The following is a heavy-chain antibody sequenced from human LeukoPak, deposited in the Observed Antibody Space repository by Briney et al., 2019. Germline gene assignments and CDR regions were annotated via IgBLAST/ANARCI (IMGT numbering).Heavy chain of an antibody. Sequence: QPGGSLRPSCAASGFTFSSYAMHWVRQAPGKGLEWVAVISYDGSNKYYADSVKGRFTISRDNSKNTLYLQMNSLRAEDTAVYYCARSGYLEWLWGALDYWGQGTLVTVSS. CDR2: ISYDGSNK. J-gene: IGHJ4*02. V-gene: IGHV3-30-3*01. D-gene: IGHD3-3*01. CDR3: ARSGYLEWLWGALDY. CDR1: GFTFSSYA.